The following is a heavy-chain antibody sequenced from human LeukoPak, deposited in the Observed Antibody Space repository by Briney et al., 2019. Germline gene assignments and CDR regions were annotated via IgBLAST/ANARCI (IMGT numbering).Heavy chain of an antibody. CDR3: ARGKRRFDS. J-gene: IGHJ4*02. CDR2: ISGRSYSM. V-gene: IGHV3-11*01. Sequence: GGSLRLSCGASGFSFNESYMTWIRPAPGKGLEWVAYISGRSYSMYYADSVKGPFTISRDNARNPLYLHMNSLRADDTAVYYCARGKRRFDSWGQGTLVTVSS. CDR1: GFSFNESY.